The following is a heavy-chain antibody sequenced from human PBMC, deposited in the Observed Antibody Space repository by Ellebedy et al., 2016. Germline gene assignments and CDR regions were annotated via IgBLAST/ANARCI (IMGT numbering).Heavy chain of an antibody. CDR1: GFTFNRYD. D-gene: IGHD4-11*01. CDR2: ISDDGSGK. CDR3: AKDWAYSSYYNYGMDV. Sequence: GESLKISXAASGFTFNRYDIHWVRQAPGKGLEWVAAISDDGSGKYYTDSVKGRFTISRDNSKIRVYLQMNSLRHEDTAVYFCAKDWAYSSYYNYGMDVWGQGTTVTVSS. V-gene: IGHV3-30*18. J-gene: IGHJ6*02.